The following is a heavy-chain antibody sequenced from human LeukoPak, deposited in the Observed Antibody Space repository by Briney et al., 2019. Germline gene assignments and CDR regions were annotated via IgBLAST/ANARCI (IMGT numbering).Heavy chain of an antibody. J-gene: IGHJ4*02. CDR2: IYTSGST. CDR1: GGSISCYY. Sequence: KPSETLSLTCTVAGGSISCYYWCWIRQPAGKGLEWIGRIYTSGSTNYNPSLKSRVTMSVDTSKNQFSLTLSSVTAADTAVYYCARDRHYYGSGSYYLNPFDYWGQGTLVTVSS. V-gene: IGHV4-4*07. D-gene: IGHD3-10*01. CDR3: ARDRHYYGSGSYYLNPFDY.